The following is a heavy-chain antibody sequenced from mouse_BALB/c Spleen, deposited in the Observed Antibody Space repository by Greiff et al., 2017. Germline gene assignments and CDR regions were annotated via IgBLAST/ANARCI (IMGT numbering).Heavy chain of an antibody. CDR2: IYWDDDK. J-gene: IGHJ4*01. CDR1: GFSLSTSGMG. V-gene: IGHV8-12*01. D-gene: IGHD2-3*01. CDR3: AVYDGGAMDY. Sequence: QVTLKESGPGILQPSQTLSLTCSFSGFSLSTSGMGVSWIRQPSGKGLEWLAHIYWDDDKRYNPSLKSRLTISKDTSSNQVFLKITSVDTADTATYYCAVYDGGAMDYWGQGTSVTVSS.